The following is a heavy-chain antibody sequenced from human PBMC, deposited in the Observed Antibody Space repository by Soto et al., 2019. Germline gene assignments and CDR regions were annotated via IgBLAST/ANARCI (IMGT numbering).Heavy chain of an antibody. J-gene: IGHJ4*02. CDR1: GGSFSGYY. CDR2: INHSGST. V-gene: IGHV4-34*01. D-gene: IGHD2-21*02. CDR3: AREYGGNSGTFDY. Sequence: QVQLQQWGAGLLKPSETLSLTCAVYGGSFSGYYWSWIRQPPGKGLAWMGEINHSGSTNYNPSLKSRVTISVDTSKNQFSLKLSSATAADTAVYYCAREYGGNSGTFDYWGQGTLVTVSS.